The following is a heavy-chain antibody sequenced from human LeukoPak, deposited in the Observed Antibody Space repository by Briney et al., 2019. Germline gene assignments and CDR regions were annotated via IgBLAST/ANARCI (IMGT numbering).Heavy chain of an antibody. V-gene: IGHV3-23*01. CDR2: ISGSGGST. CDR1: GFTFSSYA. CDR3: AQGQWELLAGLDY. J-gene: IGHJ4*02. Sequence: AGGSLRLSCAASGFTFSSYAMSWVRQAPGKGLEWVSAISGSGGSTYYADSVKGRFTISRDNSKNTLYLQMNSLRAEDTAVYYCAQGQWELLAGLDYWGQGTLVTVSS. D-gene: IGHD1-26*01.